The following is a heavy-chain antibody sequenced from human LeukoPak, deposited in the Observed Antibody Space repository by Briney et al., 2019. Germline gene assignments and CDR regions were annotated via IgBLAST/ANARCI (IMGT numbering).Heavy chain of an antibody. CDR2: ISGVGST. Sequence: LSGGSLRLSCTASGFTVSSNYMSWVRQAPGKGLEWVSSISGVGSTSYADSVKGRFTISRDNSRSTLYLQMDSLRPEDTAVYYCAGSGYYYDSSGSSSWGQGTLVTVSS. D-gene: IGHD3-22*01. V-gene: IGHV3-66*01. CDR1: GFTVSSNY. J-gene: IGHJ5*02. CDR3: AGSGYYYDSSGSSS.